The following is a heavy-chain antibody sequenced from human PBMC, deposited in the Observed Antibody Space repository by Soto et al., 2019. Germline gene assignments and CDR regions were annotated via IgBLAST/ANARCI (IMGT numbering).Heavy chain of an antibody. Sequence: SETMSPTCTVAGGSISSYYWSWIRKPPGKGLEWIGYIYYSGSTNYNPSLKSRVTLSVDTSKNQFSLKLSSVTAADTAVYYCARDNLYDFWSGSPTWFDPWGQGTLVTVSS. J-gene: IGHJ5*02. CDR1: GGSISSYY. D-gene: IGHD3-3*01. V-gene: IGHV4-59*01. CDR3: ARDNLYDFWSGSPTWFDP. CDR2: IYYSGST.